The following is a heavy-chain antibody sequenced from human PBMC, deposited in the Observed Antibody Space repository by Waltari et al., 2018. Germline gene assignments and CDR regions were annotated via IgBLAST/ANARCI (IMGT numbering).Heavy chain of an antibody. D-gene: IGHD6-19*01. CDR2: IYYSGST. V-gene: IGHV4-39*01. Sequence: QLQLQESGPGLVKPSETLSLTCTVSGGAISTRSYYWGWIRQPPGQGLEWIGSIYYSGSTYYNPSLKSRVTISVDTSKNQFSLKLSSVTAADTAVYYCARQVTHIYIAVAGYYFDYWGQGTLVTVSS. CDR3: ARQVTHIYIAVAGYYFDY. CDR1: GGAISTRSYY. J-gene: IGHJ4*02.